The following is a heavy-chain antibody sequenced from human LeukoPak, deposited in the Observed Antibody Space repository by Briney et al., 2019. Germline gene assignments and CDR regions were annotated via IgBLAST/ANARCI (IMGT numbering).Heavy chain of an antibody. V-gene: IGHV3-66*02. CDR1: GFTVSSNY. CDR2: IYSGGST. CDR3: ASSLTTVTLYYYYYMDV. D-gene: IGHD4-11*01. Sequence: GGSLRLSCAASGFTVSSNYMSWVRQAPGKGLERVSVIYSGGSTYDADSVKGRFTISRDNSKNTLYLQMNSLRAEDTAVYYCASSLTTVTLYYYYYMDVWGKGTTVTVSS. J-gene: IGHJ6*03.